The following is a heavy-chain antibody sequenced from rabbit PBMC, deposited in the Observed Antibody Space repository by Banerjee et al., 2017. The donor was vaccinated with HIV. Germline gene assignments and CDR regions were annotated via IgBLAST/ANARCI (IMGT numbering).Heavy chain of an antibody. CDR2: IYAGSGST. Sequence: QLEESGGGLVQPEGSLTLTCTASGFDISRYHICWVRQAPGKGLEWIRDIYAGSGSTDYATWVNGRFTISSDNAQNTVDLQMNSLTAADTATYFCARDLAGVIGWNFNLWGPGTLVT. D-gene: IGHD4-1*01. CDR1: GFDISRYH. J-gene: IGHJ4*01. CDR3: ARDLAGVIGWNFNL. V-gene: IGHV1S7*01.